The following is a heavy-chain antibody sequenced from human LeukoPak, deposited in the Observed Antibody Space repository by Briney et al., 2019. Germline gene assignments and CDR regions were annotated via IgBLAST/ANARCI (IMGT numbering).Heavy chain of an antibody. CDR2: ISAYNGNT. V-gene: IGHV1-18*01. Sequence: PQASVKVSCKASGYTFTSSGIIWVRQAPGQGLEWMGWISAYNGNTKYAQKFQGRVTMTTDTSTSIAYMDVRNLRSDDTAVFYCARETRDYGMDVWGQGTTVTVSS. CDR3: ARETRDYGMDV. CDR1: GYTFTSSG. J-gene: IGHJ6*02.